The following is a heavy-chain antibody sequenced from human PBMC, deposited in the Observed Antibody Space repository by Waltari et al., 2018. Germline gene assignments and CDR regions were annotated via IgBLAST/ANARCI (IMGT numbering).Heavy chain of an antibody. D-gene: IGHD5-18*01. V-gene: IGHV3-53*01. J-gene: IGHJ4*02. Sequence: EVQLVESGGGLIQPGGSLRLSCAASGFTVSSNDMSWVRQAPGKGLEGVSVMYSGGSTYYAYSVKGRFTISRDKSKNTLYFQMNSLRAEDTAVYYCARGGDGYSYGHYYFDYWGQGTLVTVSS. CDR2: MYSGGST. CDR3: ARGGDGYSYGHYYFDY. CDR1: GFTVSSND.